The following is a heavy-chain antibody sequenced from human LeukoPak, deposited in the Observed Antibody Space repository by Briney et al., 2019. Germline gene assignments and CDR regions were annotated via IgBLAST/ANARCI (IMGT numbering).Heavy chain of an antibody. D-gene: IGHD3-22*01. J-gene: IGHJ3*02. CDR2: INPSGGST. Sequence: KPGESLKISCKGSGYTFTSYYMHWVRQAPGQGLEWMGIINPSGGSTSYAQKFQGRVTMTRDMSTSTVYMELSSLRSEDTAVYYCARDQSHHQYYYDSSGYTGAFDIWGQGTMVTVSS. CDR1: GYTFTSYY. V-gene: IGHV1-46*01. CDR3: ARDQSHHQYYYDSSGYTGAFDI.